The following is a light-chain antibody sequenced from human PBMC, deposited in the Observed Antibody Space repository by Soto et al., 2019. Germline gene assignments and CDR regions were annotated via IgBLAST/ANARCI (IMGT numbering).Light chain of an antibody. CDR3: QQYFEWPPMT. CDR2: GAS. Sequence: EVMLIQSPATLSMSPGERATLSCRASETVATNVAWYQQKPGQAPRLLISGASTRAAGISDRFRGGGSGTKFTLTITSLRSEDSGTYYCQQYFEWPPMTFGQGTKVEI. CDR1: ETVATN. J-gene: IGKJ1*01. V-gene: IGKV3-15*01.